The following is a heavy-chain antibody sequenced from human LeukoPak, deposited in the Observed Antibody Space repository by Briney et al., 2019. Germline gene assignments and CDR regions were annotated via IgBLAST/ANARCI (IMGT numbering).Heavy chain of an antibody. CDR1: GYTFTSNY. Sequence: ASVKVSCKASGYTFTSNYIHWVRQAPGQGLEWMGMIYPRDGSSSYAQKFQGRVTVTRDTSTSTVHMELSGLRSEDTAVYYCARDQEGFDYWGQGTLVTVSS. J-gene: IGHJ4*02. CDR2: IYPRDGSS. CDR3: ARDQEGFDY. V-gene: IGHV1-46*01.